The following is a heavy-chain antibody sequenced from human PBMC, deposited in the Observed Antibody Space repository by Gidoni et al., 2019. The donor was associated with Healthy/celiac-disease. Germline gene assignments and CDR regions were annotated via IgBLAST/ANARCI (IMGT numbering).Heavy chain of an antibody. J-gene: IGHJ4*02. D-gene: IGHD6-6*01. CDR2: INHSGST. V-gene: IGHV4-34*01. CDR1: GASFSGYY. Sequence: QVQLQQWGAGLLKPSETLSLTCAVSGASFSGYYWSWIRQPPGKGLEWIGEINHSGSTNYNPSLKSRVTISVDTSKNQFSLKLSSVTAADTAVYYCARGKVMAARPYFDYWGQGTLVTVSS. CDR3: ARGKVMAARPYFDY.